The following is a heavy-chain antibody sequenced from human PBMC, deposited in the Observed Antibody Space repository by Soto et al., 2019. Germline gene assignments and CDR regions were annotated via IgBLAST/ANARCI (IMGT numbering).Heavy chain of an antibody. CDR3: AGSFGDH. CDR2: ISGSGGST. D-gene: IGHD3-10*01. Sequence: XGSLTLSCTAAGFTFNNYAMTWVRQAPGKGLDWVSAISGSGGSTYYADSVKGRFTISRDKSTNTLYLQMNSLRVEDTAVYYCAGSFGDHWGQGTLVTVSS. J-gene: IGHJ4*02. CDR1: GFTFNNYA. V-gene: IGHV3-23*01.